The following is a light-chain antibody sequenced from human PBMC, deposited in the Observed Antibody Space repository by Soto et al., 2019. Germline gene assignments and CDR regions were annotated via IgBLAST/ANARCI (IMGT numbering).Light chain of an antibody. Sequence: EIVMTQSPATLSVSPGERATLSCRASQSVSSNLAWYQQRPGQAPRLLIYGASTRATDIPDRISGSGSGTDFTLTVSRLEPEDFAVYYCQHYGSTPWSFGQGTKVDIK. CDR2: GAS. V-gene: IGKV3-20*01. J-gene: IGKJ1*01. CDR3: QHYGSTPWS. CDR1: QSVSSN.